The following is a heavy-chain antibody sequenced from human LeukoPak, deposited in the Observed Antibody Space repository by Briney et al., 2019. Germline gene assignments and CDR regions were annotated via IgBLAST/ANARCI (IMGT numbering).Heavy chain of an antibody. CDR1: GYTFTNYY. V-gene: IGHV1-46*01. J-gene: IGHJ4*02. CDR2: INPSADTT. Sequence: ASVKVSCKASGYTFTNYYMHWVRQAPGQGLEWMGIINPSADTTNYAQKFQGRVTMTRDTSTSTVYMELSSQRSEDTAVYYCARVDKTSGLFDSWGQGTLVTVSS. CDR3: ARVDKTSGLFDS. D-gene: IGHD2-2*03.